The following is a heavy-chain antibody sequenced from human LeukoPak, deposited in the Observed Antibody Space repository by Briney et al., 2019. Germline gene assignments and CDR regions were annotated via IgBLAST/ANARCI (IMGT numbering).Heavy chain of an antibody. D-gene: IGHD3-3*01. Sequence: KPGGSLRLSCAASGFTFSDYYMSWIRQAPGKGLEWVSYISSSGSTIYYADSVKGRFTISRDNAKNSLYLQMNSLRAEDTAVYYCARRGTRITIFGVVTKIDYWGQGTLVTVSS. CDR3: ARRGTRITIFGVVTKIDY. J-gene: IGHJ4*02. V-gene: IGHV3-11*04. CDR2: ISSSGSTI. CDR1: GFTFSDYY.